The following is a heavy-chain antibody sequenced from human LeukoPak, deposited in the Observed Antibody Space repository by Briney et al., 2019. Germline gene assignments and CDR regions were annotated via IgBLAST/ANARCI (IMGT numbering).Heavy chain of an antibody. CDR2: INTKTGNP. J-gene: IGHJ5*02. V-gene: IGHV7-4-1*02. Sequence: ASVKVSCKASGYTFTGYYMHWVRQAPGQGLEWMGWINTKTGNPTYARGFRGRFVLSLDTSVSTAFLQISSLRAEDTAVYYCARDTRRDIVVVVATNWFDPWGQGSQVTVSS. CDR3: ARDTRRDIVVVVATNWFDP. CDR1: GYTFTGYY. D-gene: IGHD2-15*01.